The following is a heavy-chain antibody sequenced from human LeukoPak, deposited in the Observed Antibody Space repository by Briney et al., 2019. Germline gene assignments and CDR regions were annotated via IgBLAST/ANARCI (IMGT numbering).Heavy chain of an antibody. V-gene: IGHV1-24*01. D-gene: IGHD3-16*02. Sequence: ASVKVSRKVSGYTLTELSMHWVRQAPGKGLEWMGGFDPEDGETIYAQKFQGRVTMTEDTSTDTAYMELSSLRSEDTAVYYCATGGSGISAYDYVWGSYRFWGQGTLVTVSS. CDR3: ATGGSGISAYDYVWGSYRF. J-gene: IGHJ4*02. CDR1: GYTLTELS. CDR2: FDPEDGET.